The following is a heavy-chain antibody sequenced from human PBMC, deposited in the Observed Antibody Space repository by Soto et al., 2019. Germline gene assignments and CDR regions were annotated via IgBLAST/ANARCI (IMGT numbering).Heavy chain of an antibody. CDR1: GYTFTGSW. V-gene: IGHV1-2*04. Sequence: ASVKVSCEPSGYTFTGSWSHWVRQAPGQGLEWMGWINPHSGGTNYAQKFQGWVTMTRDTSISTAYMELSSLRSEDTAVYYCARGYCSSTSCYTFWFDPWGQGTLVTVSS. J-gene: IGHJ5*02. CDR3: ARGYCSSTSCYTFWFDP. CDR2: INPHSGGT. D-gene: IGHD2-2*02.